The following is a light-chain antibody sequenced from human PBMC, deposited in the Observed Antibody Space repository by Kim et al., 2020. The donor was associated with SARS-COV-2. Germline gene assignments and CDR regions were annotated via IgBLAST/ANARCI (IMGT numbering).Light chain of an antibody. V-gene: IGLV2-14*03. CDR2: DVS. CDR3: SSYTTDNTHV. J-gene: IGLJ1*01. CDR1: TNDIGAFDP. Sequence: GQSITISCTGTTNDIGAFDPVFWYQQHPGKAPKVMIYDVSDRPSGVSNRFTGSKSGNTASLTISGLQAEDEADYYCSSYTTDNTHVFGTGTQLTVL.